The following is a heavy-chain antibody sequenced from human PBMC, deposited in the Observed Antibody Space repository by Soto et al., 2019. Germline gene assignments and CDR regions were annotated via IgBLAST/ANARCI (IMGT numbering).Heavy chain of an antibody. D-gene: IGHD3-10*01. Sequence: QVQLVQSGAEVKKPGSSVKVSCKASGGTFSSYAISWVRQSPGQGLEWMGVLIPSFGTANYAQTFQGRVTITADESTSTAYMELSSLRSEDTAVYYCARVREKYYFDYWGQGTLVTVSS. V-gene: IGHV1-69*01. CDR3: ARVREKYYFDY. CDR2: LIPSFGTA. J-gene: IGHJ4*02. CDR1: GGTFSSYA.